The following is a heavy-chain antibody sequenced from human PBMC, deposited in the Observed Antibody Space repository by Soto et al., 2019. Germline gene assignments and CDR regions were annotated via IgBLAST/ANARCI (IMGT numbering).Heavy chain of an antibody. CDR3: AHIFSGGYNSGWYGFYYGS. CDR2: IYWDDDK. D-gene: IGHD6-19*01. J-gene: IGHJ4*02. V-gene: IGHV2-5*02. CDR1: GFSLATNVVG. Sequence: QITLKESGRTLVEPTQTLTLTCTFSGFSLATNVVGVGWIRQPPGKALEWLALIYWDDDKRYSPSLMSRVTITKDTSKNQVLLTMTNMDPVDTATYFCAHIFSGGYNSGWYGFYYGSWGPGTLVTVSS.